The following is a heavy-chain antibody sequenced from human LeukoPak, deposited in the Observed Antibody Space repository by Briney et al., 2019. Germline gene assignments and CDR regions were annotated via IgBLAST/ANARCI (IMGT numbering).Heavy chain of an antibody. V-gene: IGHV1-8*02. CDR2: MNPNSGNT. Sequence: ASVKVSCKASGYTFTGYYMHWVRQAPGQGLEWMGWMNPNSGNTGYAQKFQGRVTMTRNTSISTAYMELSSLRSEDTAVYYCARGSRGSRGDYWGQGTLVTVSS. CDR1: GYTFTGYY. J-gene: IGHJ4*02. D-gene: IGHD3-10*01. CDR3: ARGSRGSRGDY.